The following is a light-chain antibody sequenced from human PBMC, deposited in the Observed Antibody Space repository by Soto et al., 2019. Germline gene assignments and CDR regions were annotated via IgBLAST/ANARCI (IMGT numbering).Light chain of an antibody. CDR1: QSISTS. Sequence: EIVLTQSPATLSLSPGERATLSCRASQSISTSLAWYQQKPGQGPRLLIYGASTRATGIPDRFSGSGSGTDFTLTISRLEPEDFAVYYCQQYGSSPWTFGQGTKVEIK. CDR2: GAS. V-gene: IGKV3-20*01. CDR3: QQYGSSPWT. J-gene: IGKJ1*01.